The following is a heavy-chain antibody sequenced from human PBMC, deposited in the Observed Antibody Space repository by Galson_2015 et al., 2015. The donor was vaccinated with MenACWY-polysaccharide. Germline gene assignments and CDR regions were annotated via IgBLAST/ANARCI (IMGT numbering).Heavy chain of an antibody. D-gene: IGHD3-10*01. CDR3: ARSWFGEEDAFDT. CDR1: GFTFSNYW. CDR2: IKGDGSVK. V-gene: IGHV3-7*01. Sequence: SLRLSCAASGFTFSNYWMSWVRQAPGKGLEWVANIKGDGSVKNYVDSVRGRFTISSDDATNSVFLQMSSLTGEDTAVYFCARSWFGEEDAFDTWGQGTMFTVST. J-gene: IGHJ3*02.